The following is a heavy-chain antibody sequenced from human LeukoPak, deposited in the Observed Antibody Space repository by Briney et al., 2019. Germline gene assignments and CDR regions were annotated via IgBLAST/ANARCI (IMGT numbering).Heavy chain of an antibody. CDR1: GYSFSSYG. D-gene: IGHD1-7*01. CDR2: INTYNGHT. CDR3: ARDPRITGTTAYYFDY. Sequence: ASVKVSCKASGYSFSSYGFSWVRQAPGQGLEWMGWINTYNGHTNYTQTLQGRVTMTTATSTSKAYMELRNLRPDDTAVYFCARDPRITGTTAYYFDYWGQGTLVTVSS. J-gene: IGHJ4*02. V-gene: IGHV1-18*01.